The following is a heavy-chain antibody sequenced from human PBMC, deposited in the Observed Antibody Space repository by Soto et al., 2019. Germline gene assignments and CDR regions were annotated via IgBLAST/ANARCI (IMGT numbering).Heavy chain of an antibody. J-gene: IGHJ4*02. Sequence: QVHLVQSGAEVKKPGASVKVSCKGSGYAFTTYGITWVRQAPGQGLEWMAWISAHNGNTNYAQKIQGRVTVTRDTSTSTAYMELRSLRSDDTAVYYCSRGRYGDYWGQGALVTVSS. CDR2: ISAHNGNT. CDR3: SRGRYGDY. V-gene: IGHV1-18*01. CDR1: GYAFTTYG. D-gene: IGHD1-1*01.